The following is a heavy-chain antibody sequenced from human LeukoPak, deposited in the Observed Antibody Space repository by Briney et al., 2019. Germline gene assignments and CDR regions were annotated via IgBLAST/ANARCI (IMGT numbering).Heavy chain of an antibody. CDR2: INHSGST. CDR3: ARDGSSSWPAYNWFDP. J-gene: IGHJ5*02. V-gene: IGHV4-34*01. CDR1: GGSFSGYY. D-gene: IGHD6-13*01. Sequence: SETLSLTRAVYGGSFSGYYWSWIRQPPGKGLEWIGEINHSGSTNYNPSLKSRVTISVDTFKNQFSLKLSSVTAADTAVYYCARDGSSSWPAYNWFDPWGQGTLVTVSS.